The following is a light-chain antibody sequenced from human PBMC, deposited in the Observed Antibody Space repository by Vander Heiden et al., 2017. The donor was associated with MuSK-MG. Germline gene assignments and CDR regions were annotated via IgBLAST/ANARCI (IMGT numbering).Light chain of an antibody. Sequence: NFMLTQPHSVSESPGKTVTNSFPRSSGSIASNYVQWYQQRPGRAPTTVIYEDNQRPSGVPDRFSGSIDSSSNSASLTISGLKTEDEADYYCQSYDSSNHAVVFGGGTKLTVL. J-gene: IGLJ2*01. CDR3: QSYDSSNHAVV. CDR2: EDN. V-gene: IGLV6-57*03. CDR1: SGSIASNY.